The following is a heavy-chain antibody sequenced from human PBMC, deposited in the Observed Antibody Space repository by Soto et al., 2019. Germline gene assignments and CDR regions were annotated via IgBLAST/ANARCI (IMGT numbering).Heavy chain of an antibody. J-gene: IGHJ4*02. CDR1: GGSIRNGDYY. CDR2: VYYSGTT. V-gene: IGHV4-30-4*01. CDR3: VTVNLVGAAYYFDY. Sequence: LSLTCTVSGGSIRNGDYYWGWIRQPPGKGLEWIGYVYYSGTTYSHPSLNSRVSISVDTSENQFSLRLTSVTAADTAVYYCVTVNLVGAAYYFDYWGPGTLVTVSS. D-gene: IGHD1-26*01.